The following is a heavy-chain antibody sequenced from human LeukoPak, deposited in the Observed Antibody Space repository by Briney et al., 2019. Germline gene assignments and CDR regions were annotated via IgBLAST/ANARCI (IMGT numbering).Heavy chain of an antibody. CDR2: ISAYNGNT. CDR3: ARGPSSPYYYYYGMDV. J-gene: IGHJ6*02. CDR1: GYTFTSYG. V-gene: IGHV1-18*01. Sequence: ASVKVSCKASGYTFTSYGISWVRQAPGQGLEWMGWISAYNGNTNYAQKLQGRVTITADESTSTAYMELSSLRSEDTAVYYCARGPSSPYYYYYGMDVWGQGTTVTVSS.